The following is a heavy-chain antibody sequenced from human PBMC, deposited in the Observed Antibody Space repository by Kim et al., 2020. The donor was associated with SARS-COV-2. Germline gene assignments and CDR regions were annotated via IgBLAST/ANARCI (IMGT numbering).Heavy chain of an antibody. Sequence: SETLSLNCAVYGGSFSGHYWSWIRQPPGKGLEWIGEIHQSGSTNYSPSLKSRVTISVDTSKNQFSLKLSSVTAADTGFYYCARGRAGVVPAPILGIGPHYDYFIMDVWGHGTTVTVSS. CDR1: GGSFSGHY. CDR3: ARGRAGVVPAPILGIGPHYDYFIMDV. D-gene: IGHD2-2*02. V-gene: IGHV4-34*01. CDR2: IHQSGST. J-gene: IGHJ6*02.